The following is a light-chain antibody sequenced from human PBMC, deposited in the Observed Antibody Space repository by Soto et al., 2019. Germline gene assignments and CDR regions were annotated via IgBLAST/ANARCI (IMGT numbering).Light chain of an antibody. CDR2: DSN. CDR1: QGIGST. CDR3: QEYNNWPRT. V-gene: IGKV3-15*01. J-gene: IGKJ1*01. Sequence: EIVLTQSPATLSVSPGERVALSCRASQGIGSTLAWYRQQPGQAPGLLIYDSNIRATGVPARFSGTRSGTEFTLTITSLQSEDFAVYYCQEYNNWPRTFGQGTKVDIK.